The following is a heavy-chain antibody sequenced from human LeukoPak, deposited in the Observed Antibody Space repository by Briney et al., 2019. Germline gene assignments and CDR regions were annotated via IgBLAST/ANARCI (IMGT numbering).Heavy chain of an antibody. CDR3: TTSEGRY. V-gene: IGHV3-15*01. Sequence: GGSLRLSCAASGFIFSNAWMSWVRQAPGRGLLWLGRIKSKTDGGIIDYAAPVKGRFTISRDDSKNTLYLQLNSLKTEDTAVYYCTTSEGRYWGQGTLVTVSS. J-gene: IGHJ4*02. CDR2: IKSKTDGGII. CDR1: GFIFSNAW.